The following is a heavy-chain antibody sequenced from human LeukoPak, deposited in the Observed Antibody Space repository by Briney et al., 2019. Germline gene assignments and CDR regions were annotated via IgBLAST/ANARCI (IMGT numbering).Heavy chain of an antibody. V-gene: IGHV3-30*18. Sequence: GGSLRLSCAASGFTFSSYAMHWVRQAPGKGLEWVAVISYDGSNKYYADSVKGRFTISRDNSKNTLYLQMYSLRAEDTAVYYCAKDYCSGGSCFLLDAFDIWGQGTMVTVSS. D-gene: IGHD2-15*01. CDR2: ISYDGSNK. CDR3: AKDYCSGGSCFLLDAFDI. J-gene: IGHJ3*02. CDR1: GFTFSSYA.